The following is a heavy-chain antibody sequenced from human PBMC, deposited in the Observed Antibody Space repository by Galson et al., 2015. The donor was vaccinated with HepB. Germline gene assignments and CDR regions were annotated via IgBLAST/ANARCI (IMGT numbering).Heavy chain of an antibody. D-gene: IGHD3-22*01. V-gene: IGHV3-48*02. Sequence: SLRLSCAASGFTFSIFNMNWVRQAPGRGLEWVSYISRSSSTIYYADSVKGRFTISRDNAKNSLYLQMNSLRDEDTAGYYWMRGYDSSGYGGNWGQGTLVTVSS. CDR2: ISRSSSTI. J-gene: IGHJ4*02. CDR3: MRGYDSSGYGGN. CDR1: GFTFSIFN.